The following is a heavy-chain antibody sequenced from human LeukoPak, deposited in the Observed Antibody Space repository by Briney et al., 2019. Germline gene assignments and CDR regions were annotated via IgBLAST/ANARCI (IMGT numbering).Heavy chain of an antibody. V-gene: IGHV4-30-4*08. CDR3: ARAIYCSGGSCYLGKYYYYYMDV. Sequence: SETLSLTCTVSGGSISSGDYCWGWIRQPPGKGLEWIGYIYYSGSTYYNPSLKSRVTISVDTSKNQFCLKLSSVTAADTAVYYCARAIYCSGGSCYLGKYYYYYMDVWGKGTTVTVSS. D-gene: IGHD2-15*01. CDR1: GGSISSGDYC. J-gene: IGHJ6*03. CDR2: IYYSGST.